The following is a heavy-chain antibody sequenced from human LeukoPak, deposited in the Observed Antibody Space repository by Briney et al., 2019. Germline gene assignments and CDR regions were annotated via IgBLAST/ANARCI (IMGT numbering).Heavy chain of an antibody. CDR2: MSYDGNNE. V-gene: IGHV3-30*04. CDR1: GFTFSSYA. Sequence: GGSLRLSCAASGFTFSSYAMHWVRQAPGKGLEWVAVMSYDGNNEYYADSVKGRFTMSRDNSKNTLYLQMNSLRAEDTAVYYCATYQGPTIGLWGFDYWGQGTLVTVSS. J-gene: IGHJ4*02. D-gene: IGHD3-16*01. CDR3: ATYQGPTIGLWGFDY.